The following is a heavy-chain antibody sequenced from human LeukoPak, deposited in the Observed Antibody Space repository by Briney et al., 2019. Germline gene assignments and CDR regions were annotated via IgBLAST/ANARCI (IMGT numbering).Heavy chain of an antibody. V-gene: IGHV3-23*01. CDR2: IFGSGGSA. J-gene: IGHJ4*02. Sequence: GGSLRLSCAASGFTFNTYAMYWVRQAPGKGLEWVSGIFGSGGSAHYADSVKGRFTISRDNSKDTVYLQTNSLRAEDTAVYYCAKTTTGYSSGRYPGWPADSWGQGALVTVSS. CDR3: AKTTTGYSSGRYPGWPADS. D-gene: IGHD6-19*01. CDR1: GFTFNTYA.